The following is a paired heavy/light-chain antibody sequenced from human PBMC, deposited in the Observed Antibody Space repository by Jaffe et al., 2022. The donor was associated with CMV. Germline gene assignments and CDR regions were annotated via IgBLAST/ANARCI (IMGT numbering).Light chain of an antibody. J-gene: IGKJ1*01. CDR3: QQLKSYPRT. CDR2: AAS. V-gene: IGKV1-9*01. CDR1: QGISSY. Sequence: IQLTQSPSSLSASVGDRVTITCRASQGISSYLAWYQQKPGKAPKLLIYAASTLQSGVPSRFSGSGSGTDFTLTISSLQPEDFATYYCQQLKSYPRTFGQGTKVEIK.
Heavy chain of an antibody. V-gene: IGHV4-34*01. CDR2: INHSGST. CDR3: ARGSRLIAAAGTLDY. Sequence: QVQLQQWGAGLLKPSETLSLTCAVYGGSFSGYYWSWIRQPPGKGLEWIGEINHSGSTNYNPSLKSRVTISVDTSKNQFSLKLSSVTAADTAVYYCARGSRLIAAAGTLDYWGQGTLVTVSS. D-gene: IGHD6-13*01. J-gene: IGHJ4*02. CDR1: GGSFSGYY.